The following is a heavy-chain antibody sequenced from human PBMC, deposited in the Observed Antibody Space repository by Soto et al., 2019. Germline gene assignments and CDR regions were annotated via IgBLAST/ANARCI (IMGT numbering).Heavy chain of an antibody. Sequence: PSETLSLTCAVYGGSFSGYYWSWIRQPPGKGLEWIGYIYYSGSTNYNPSLKSRVTISVDTSKNQFSLKLSSVTAADTAVYYCARDRGSYDFWSGYQPLFDYWGQGTLVTVSS. D-gene: IGHD3-3*01. J-gene: IGHJ4*02. CDR3: ARDRGSYDFWSGYQPLFDY. CDR2: IYYSGST. V-gene: IGHV4-59*01. CDR1: GGSFSGYY.